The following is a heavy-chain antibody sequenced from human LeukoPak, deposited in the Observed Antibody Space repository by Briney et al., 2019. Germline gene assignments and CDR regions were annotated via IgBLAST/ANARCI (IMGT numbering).Heavy chain of an antibody. CDR2: ISGSGGST. Sequence: GGSLRLSCAASGFTFSSYGMSWVRQAPGKGLEWVSAISGSGGSTYYADSVKGRFTISRDNSKNALYLQMNSLRAEDTAVYYCAEGLFSLFDYWGQGTLVTVSS. V-gene: IGHV3-23*01. CDR1: GFTFSSYG. J-gene: IGHJ4*02. D-gene: IGHD2-21*01. CDR3: AEGLFSLFDY.